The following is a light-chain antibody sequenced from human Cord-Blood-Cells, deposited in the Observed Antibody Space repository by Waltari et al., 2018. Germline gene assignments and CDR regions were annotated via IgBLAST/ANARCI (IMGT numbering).Light chain of an antibody. CDR1: SSDVGSYNL. Sequence: QSALTQPASVSGSPGQSITISCTGTSSDVGSYNLVSWYQQHPGKAPKLMIYEGSKRPCGVSNRFSGSKSGNTASLTSSGLQAEDEADYYCCSYAGSSTYVFGTGTKVTVL. V-gene: IGLV2-23*01. CDR2: EGS. CDR3: CSYAGSSTYV. J-gene: IGLJ1*01.